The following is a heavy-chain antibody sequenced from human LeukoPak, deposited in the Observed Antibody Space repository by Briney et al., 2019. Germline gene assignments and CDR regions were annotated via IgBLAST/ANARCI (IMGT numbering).Heavy chain of an antibody. J-gene: IGHJ4*02. V-gene: IGHV3-23*01. CDR3: GKGLTTLDY. CDR2: VFGLDHRT. Sequence: GGSLRLSCAASGFTFSYYAMTWVRQAPGKGLEWVSTVFGLDHRTSHADSVKGRFTISRDNSKNTLSLQMNSLRAEDTAVYYCGKGLTTLDYWGQGTLVTVSS. D-gene: IGHD4-11*01. CDR1: GFTFSYYA.